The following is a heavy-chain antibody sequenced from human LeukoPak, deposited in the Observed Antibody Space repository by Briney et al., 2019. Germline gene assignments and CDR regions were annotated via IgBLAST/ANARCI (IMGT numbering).Heavy chain of an antibody. CDR2: IHNVGNT. V-gene: IGHV4-39*07. J-gene: IGHJ4*02. CDR1: GGSVSNGIYY. Sequence: KPSETLSLTCTVSGGSVSNGIYYWGWIRQPPGKGLEWIGSIHNVGNTYYNPSLKSRVTISVDTSKNQFSLKLRSVTAADTALYYCARVDWNPDYWGQGTLVTVSS. D-gene: IGHD1-1*01. CDR3: ARVDWNPDY.